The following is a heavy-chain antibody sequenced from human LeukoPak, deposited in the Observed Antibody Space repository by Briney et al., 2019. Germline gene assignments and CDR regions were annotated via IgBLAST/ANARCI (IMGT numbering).Heavy chain of an antibody. CDR3: ARDGDYSTSGWLGTFDI. Sequence: ASVKVSCKASGYTSTDYGVSWVRQAPGQGLEWMGWISANSGKTNYAQKFQGRVTMTTDTYTRTAYMELRSLTSDDTAMYYCARDGDYSTSGWLGTFDIGGQGTLVTVSS. J-gene: IGHJ3*02. CDR1: GYTSTDYG. V-gene: IGHV1-18*01. D-gene: IGHD6-19*01. CDR2: ISANSGKT.